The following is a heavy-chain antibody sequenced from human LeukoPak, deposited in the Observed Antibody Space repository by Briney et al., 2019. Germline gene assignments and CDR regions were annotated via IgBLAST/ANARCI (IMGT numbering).Heavy chain of an antibody. D-gene: IGHD3-22*01. CDR1: GYTFSGYY. Sequence: EASVKLSCTASGYTFSGYYMHWVRQAPGQGLEWMGWINRNSGGTNYADKVQGRVTMSRDTSNSTAYMELSGLRSDDTAVYFCARTFYDSSGYYYFDYWGQGTLVTVSS. CDR2: INRNSGGT. V-gene: IGHV1-2*02. J-gene: IGHJ4*02. CDR3: ARTFYDSSGYYYFDY.